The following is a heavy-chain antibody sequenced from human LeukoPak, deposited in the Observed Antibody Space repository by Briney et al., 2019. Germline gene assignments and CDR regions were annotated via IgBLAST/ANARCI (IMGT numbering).Heavy chain of an antibody. CDR2: ISYDGGNK. J-gene: IGHJ6*02. Sequence: GGSLRLSCAASGFTFSSYGMHWVRQAPGKGLEGAAVISYDGGNKYYADSVKGRFTISRDNSKNTLYLQMNSLRAEDTAVYYCAKDLAQWLVRGGYYYYGMDVWGQGTTVTVSS. CDR3: AKDLAQWLVRGGYYYYGMDV. V-gene: IGHV3-30*18. CDR1: GFTFSSYG. D-gene: IGHD6-19*01.